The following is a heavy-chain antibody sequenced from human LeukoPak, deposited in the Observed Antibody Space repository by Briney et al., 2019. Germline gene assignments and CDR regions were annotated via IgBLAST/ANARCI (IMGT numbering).Heavy chain of an antibody. CDR1: GFTFSNAW. V-gene: IGHV3-15*01. CDR3: TAGLVILSLGDC. J-gene: IGHJ4*02. Sequence: PGGSLRLSCAASGFTFSNAWMNWVRQAPGKGLEWVGRIKSKTDGGTTDYAAPVKGRFTISRDDSKNTLYLQMNSLKTDDTAVYYCTAGLVILSLGDCWGQGTLVTVSS. D-gene: IGHD3/OR15-3a*01. CDR2: IKSKTDGGTT.